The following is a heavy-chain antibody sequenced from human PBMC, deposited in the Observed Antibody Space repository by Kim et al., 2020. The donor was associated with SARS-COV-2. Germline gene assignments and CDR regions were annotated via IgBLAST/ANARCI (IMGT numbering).Heavy chain of an antibody. CDR3: ARDRYTIDAAAGFYYYYYYGMDV. CDR2: INPNSGDT. Sequence: ASVKVSCKASGYTFTGYYMHWVRQAPGQGLEWMGWINPNSGDTKYAQKFQGWVIMTRDTSISTAYMELSRLRSDDTAVYYCARDRYTIDAAAGFYYYYYYGMDVWGQGTTVTVSS. V-gene: IGHV1-2*04. CDR1: GYTFTGYY. J-gene: IGHJ6*02. D-gene: IGHD6-13*01.